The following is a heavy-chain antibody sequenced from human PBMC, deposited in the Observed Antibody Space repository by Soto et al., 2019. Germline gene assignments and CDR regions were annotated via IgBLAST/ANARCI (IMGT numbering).Heavy chain of an antibody. CDR3: ARSHYGDQAYYYYYGMDV. D-gene: IGHD4-17*01. V-gene: IGHV1-69*12. CDR1: GGTFSSYA. CDR2: IIPIFGTA. Sequence: QVQLVQSGAEVKKPGSSVKVSCKASGGTFSSYAISWVRQAPGQGLEWMGGIIPIFGTANYAQKFQGRVTITAVESTSTAYMELSSLRSEDTAVYYCARSHYGDQAYYYYYGMDVWGQGTTVTVSS. J-gene: IGHJ6*02.